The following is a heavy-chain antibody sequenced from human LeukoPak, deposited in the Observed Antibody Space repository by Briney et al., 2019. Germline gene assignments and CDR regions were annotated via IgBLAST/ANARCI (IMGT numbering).Heavy chain of an antibody. D-gene: IGHD5-18*01. V-gene: IGHV4-31*03. J-gene: IGHJ6*03. CDR1: GGSINSGAHF. Sequence: PSETLSLTCTVSGGSINSGAHFWSWIRQHPGKGLKWIVYIYYSGSTHYNPSLKSRISMSVDASKNQFSLKLTSVTAADTAVYYCARDGGGYTYGGDYYYYMDVWGKGTTVTVSS. CDR2: IYYSGST. CDR3: ARDGGGYTYGGDYYYYMDV.